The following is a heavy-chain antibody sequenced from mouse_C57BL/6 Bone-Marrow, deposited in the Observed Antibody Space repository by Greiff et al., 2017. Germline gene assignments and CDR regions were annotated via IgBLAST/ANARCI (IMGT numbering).Heavy chain of an antibody. CDR2: IDPSDSYT. D-gene: IGHD4-1*01. V-gene: IGHV1-59*01. Sequence: VQLQQPGAELVRPGTSVKLSCKASGYTFTSYWMHWVKQRPGQGLEWIGVIDPSDSYTNYNQKFKGKATLTVDTSSSTAYMQLSSLTSEDSAVXDCARANWDGPFAYWGQGTLVTVSA. CDR1: GYTFTSYW. CDR3: ARANWDGPFAY. J-gene: IGHJ3*01.